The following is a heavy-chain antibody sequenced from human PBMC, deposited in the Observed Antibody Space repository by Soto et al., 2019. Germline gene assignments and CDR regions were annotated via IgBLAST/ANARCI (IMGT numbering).Heavy chain of an antibody. CDR1: GYTFTSYG. CDR3: ARVTSSGWLPFDY. V-gene: IGHV1-2*04. J-gene: IGHJ4*02. Sequence: ASVKVSCKASGYTFTSYGISWVRQAPGQGLEWMGWINPNSGGTNYAQKFQGWVTMTRDTSISTAYMELSRLRSDDTAVYYCARVTSSGWLPFDYWGQGTLVTVSS. CDR2: INPNSGGT. D-gene: IGHD6-19*01.